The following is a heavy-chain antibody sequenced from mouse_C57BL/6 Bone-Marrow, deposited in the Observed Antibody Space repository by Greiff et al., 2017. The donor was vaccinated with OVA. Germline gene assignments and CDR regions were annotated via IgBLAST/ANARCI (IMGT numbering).Heavy chain of an antibody. CDR2: INPSTGGT. J-gene: IGHJ3*01. V-gene: IGHV1-42*01. CDR3: AGGGTSPFAY. CDR1: GYSFTGYY. Sequence: EVTLVEAGPELVKPGASVKISCKASGYSFTGYYMNWVKQSPEKSLEWIGEINPSTGGTTYNQKFKAKATLTVDKSSGTAYMQLKSLTSEDAAVYYCAGGGTSPFAYWGQGTLVTVSA. D-gene: IGHD4-1*01.